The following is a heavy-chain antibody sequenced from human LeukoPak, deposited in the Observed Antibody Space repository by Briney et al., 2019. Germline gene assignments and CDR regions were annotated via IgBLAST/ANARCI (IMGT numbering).Heavy chain of an antibody. V-gene: IGHV1-18*04. D-gene: IGHD2-21*02. J-gene: IGHJ4*02. CDR2: ISAYNGNT. CDR1: GYTFTGYY. CDR3: ARVLAYCGGDCYVLDY. Sequence: ASVKVSCKASGYTFTGYYMHWVRQAPGQGLEWMGWISAYNGNTNYAQKLQGRVTMTTDTSTSTAYMELRSLRSDDTAVYYCARVLAYCGGDCYVLDYWGQGTLVTVSS.